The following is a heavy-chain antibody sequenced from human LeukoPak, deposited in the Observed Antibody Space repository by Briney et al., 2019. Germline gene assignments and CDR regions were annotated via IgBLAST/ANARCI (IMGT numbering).Heavy chain of an antibody. D-gene: IGHD5-12*01. CDR1: GYTFTGYY. V-gene: IGHV1-2*02. CDR3: ARADADIETTPSGY. Sequence: ASVKVSCKASGYTFTGYYMHWVRQAPGQGLEWMGWINPNSGGTNYAQKFQGRVTMTRDTSISTAYMELSRLRSDDTAVYYCARADADIETTPSGYWGQGTLVTVSS. CDR2: INPNSGGT. J-gene: IGHJ4*02.